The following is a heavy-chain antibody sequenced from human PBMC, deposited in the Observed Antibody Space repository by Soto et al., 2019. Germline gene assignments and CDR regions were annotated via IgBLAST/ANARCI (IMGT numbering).Heavy chain of an antibody. CDR1: GVIFNNAW. Sequence: EVQVVESGGGLVKPGGSLRLSCADSGVIFNNAWMSWFSQSPGKGLEWIGRIKSTTAGATSDYVALVQGRFTISRDDSKNTVYLQMNSLQSDDTAVYYCTHFYINVPWDWGQGTMVTVSS. CDR3: THFYINVPWD. J-gene: IGHJ4*02. V-gene: IGHV3-15*01. CDR2: IKSTTAGATS. D-gene: IGHD3-3*02.